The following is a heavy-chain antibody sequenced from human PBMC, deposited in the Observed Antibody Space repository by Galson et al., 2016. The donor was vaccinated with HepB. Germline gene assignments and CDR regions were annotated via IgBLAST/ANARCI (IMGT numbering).Heavy chain of an antibody. J-gene: IGHJ6*02. CDR3: AKGLGELLSPQYVGMDV. CDR1: GFTFNNYA. CDR2: ISGSGASI. D-gene: IGHD3-10*01. V-gene: IGHV3-23*01. Sequence: SLRLSCAASGFTFNNYAMSWVRQAPGKGLTWISSISGSGASIYYAKSVRRRFTISRDNSKSTLYLQMESLRAEDKAVYYCAKGLGELLSPQYVGMDVWGLGTTVTVS.